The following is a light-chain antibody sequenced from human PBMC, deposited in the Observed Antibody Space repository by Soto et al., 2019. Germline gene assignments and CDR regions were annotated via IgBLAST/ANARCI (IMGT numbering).Light chain of an antibody. J-gene: IGLJ1*01. CDR1: SRDVGRYNL. CDR3: CSYAGIYV. CDR2: EVT. V-gene: IGLV2-23*02. Sequence: QPVLTQPASVSGSPGQSITISCTGTSRDVGRYNLVSWYQQHPGKAPKLMIYEVTKRPSGVSHRFSGSKSGTTASLTISGLQAEDEADYYCCSYAGIYVFGSGTKLTVL.